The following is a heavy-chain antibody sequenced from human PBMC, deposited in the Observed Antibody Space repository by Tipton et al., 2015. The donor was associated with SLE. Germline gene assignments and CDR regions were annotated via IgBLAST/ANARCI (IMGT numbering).Heavy chain of an antibody. CDR2: ISYSGST. J-gene: IGHJ4*02. CDR3: ARDEYRYDTTGYHLLGHFDF. Sequence: TLSLTCTVSGGFISSAGYSWSWIRQYPGKGLEWIGYISYSGSTNYNSSLKSRLTISVDTSKNQFSLKLSSVTAADTAVYYCARDEYRYDTTGYHLLGHFDFWGQGTLVTVS. CDR1: GGFISSAGYS. V-gene: IGHV4-31*03. D-gene: IGHD3-22*01.